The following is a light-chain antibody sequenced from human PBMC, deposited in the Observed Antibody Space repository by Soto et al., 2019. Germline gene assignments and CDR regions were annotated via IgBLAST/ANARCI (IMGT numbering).Light chain of an antibody. CDR3: QQYYGTPLT. CDR2: WAS. J-gene: IGKJ4*01. V-gene: IGKV4-1*01. Sequence: DIVMTQSPDSLAVPLGERATINCKSSQSVLYSSNNKNYLAWYQQKPGQPPKLLIYWASTRESGVPDRFSGSGSGTDFTLTISSLQAEDVAVYYCQQYYGTPLTFGGGTKVEIE. CDR1: QSVLYSSNNKNY.